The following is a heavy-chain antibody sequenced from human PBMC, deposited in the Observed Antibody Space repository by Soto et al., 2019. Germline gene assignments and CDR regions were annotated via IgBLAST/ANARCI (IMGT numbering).Heavy chain of an antibody. CDR1: GFTFSSYG. CDR2: IWYDGSNK. Sequence: QVQLVESGGGVVQPGRSLRLSCAASGFTFSSYGMHWVRQAPGKGLEWVAVIWYDGSNKYYADSVKGRFTISRDNSKNTLYLQMNSLRAEDTAVYYCARDGGFLEWFSAGQDAFDIWGQGTMVTVSS. CDR3: ARDGGFLEWFSAGQDAFDI. J-gene: IGHJ3*02. V-gene: IGHV3-33*01. D-gene: IGHD3-3*01.